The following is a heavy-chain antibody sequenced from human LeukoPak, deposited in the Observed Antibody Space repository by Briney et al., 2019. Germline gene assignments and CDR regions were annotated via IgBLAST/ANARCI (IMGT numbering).Heavy chain of an antibody. V-gene: IGHV3-30-3*01. CDR1: GFTFSSYA. J-gene: IGHJ5*02. D-gene: IGHD3-22*01. CDR2: ISYDGSNK. Sequence: GRSLRLSCAASGFTFSSYAMHWVRQAPGKGLEWVAVISYDGSNKYYADSVKGRFTISRDNSKNTLYLQMNSLRAEDTAVYYCAKDRGVIVVVNWFDPWGQGTLVTVSS. CDR3: AKDRGVIVVVNWFDP.